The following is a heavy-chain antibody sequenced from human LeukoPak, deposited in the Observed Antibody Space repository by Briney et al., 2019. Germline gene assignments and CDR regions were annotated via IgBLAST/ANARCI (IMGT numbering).Heavy chain of an antibody. Sequence: PSETLSLTCTVSGGSVRLYYWSWIRQPPGKGLEWIGLIYYSGSTNYNPSLKSRVTISVDTSKNQFSLKLSSVTAADTAVYYCARTNPPATYYYDSSGSLYYYYYGMDVWGQGTTVTVSS. CDR2: IYYSGST. D-gene: IGHD3-22*01. V-gene: IGHV4-59*02. CDR1: GGSVRLYY. J-gene: IGHJ6*02. CDR3: ARTNPPATYYYDSSGSLYYYYYGMDV.